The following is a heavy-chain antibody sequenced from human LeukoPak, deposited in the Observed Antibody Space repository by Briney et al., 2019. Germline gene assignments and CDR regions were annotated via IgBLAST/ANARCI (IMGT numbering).Heavy chain of an antibody. CDR1: GYTITELS. CDR2: FDPEDGET. V-gene: IGHV1-24*01. Sequence: GASVKVSCKLSGYTITELSMHWVRQAPGNGLEWMGGFDPEDGETIYAQKWQARVTMTEDTSKDPAYMELSRLRCEDTAVYYCERDYGSRGWDSSGWYGFDAFDIWGQGTMVTVSS. J-gene: IGHJ3*02. CDR3: ERDYGSRGWDSSGWYGFDAFDI. D-gene: IGHD6-19*01.